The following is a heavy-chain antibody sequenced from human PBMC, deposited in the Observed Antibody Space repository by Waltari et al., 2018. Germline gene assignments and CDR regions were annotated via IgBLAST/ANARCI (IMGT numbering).Heavy chain of an antibody. CDR3: VLYSSEVLGDC. Sequence: QLVESGGGLVQPGGSLKLSCAASGFTFSNYWLHWVRQAPGKGLLSVGHKNTYGSITTYADSVKGRFTISRDNAKNTLFLRMNSLRAEDTALYYCVLYSSEVLGDCWGRGTLVTVSS. CDR1: GFTFSNYW. J-gene: IGHJ4*02. CDR2: KNTYGSIT. D-gene: IGHD6-25*01. V-gene: IGHV3-74*01.